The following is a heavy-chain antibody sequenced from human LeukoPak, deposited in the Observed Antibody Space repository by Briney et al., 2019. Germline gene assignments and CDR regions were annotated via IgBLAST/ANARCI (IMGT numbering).Heavy chain of an antibody. CDR2: ISSSGSPI. V-gene: IGHV3-48*01. CDR3: TRPRDYYYYVDV. Sequence: PGGSLRLSCAASGFTFSTYSMTWVRQAPGKGLEWISYISSSGSPIYHADSVKGRFTISRDNAKNSLYLQMNSLRAEDTAVYYCTRPRDYYYYVDVWGKGTTVTVSS. J-gene: IGHJ6*03. CDR1: GFTFSTYS.